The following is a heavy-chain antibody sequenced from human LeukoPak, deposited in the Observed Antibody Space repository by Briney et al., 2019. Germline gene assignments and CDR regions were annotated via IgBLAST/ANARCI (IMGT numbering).Heavy chain of an antibody. CDR3: ARAXXGXQQXTDYYYYGMDV. CDR1: GGSISSYY. V-gene: IGHV4-59*01. Sequence: SETLSLTCTVSGGSISSYYWSWIRQPPGKGLEWIGYIYYSGSTNYNPSLKSRVTISVDTSKNQFSLKLSSVTAADTAVYYCARAXXGXQQXTDYYYYGMDVWGQGTTVTVSS. CDR2: IYYSGST. J-gene: IGHJ6*02. D-gene: IGHD6-13*01.